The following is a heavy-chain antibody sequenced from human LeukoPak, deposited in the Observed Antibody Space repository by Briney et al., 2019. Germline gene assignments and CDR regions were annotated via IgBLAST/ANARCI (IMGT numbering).Heavy chain of an antibody. J-gene: IGHJ3*02. Sequence: GGSLRLSCAASGFTFSSYSMNWVRQAPGKGLEWVSSISCSSSYIYYADSVKGRFTISRDNAKNSLYLQMNSLRAEDTAVYYCARDPRGGYSGYDVAFDIWGQGTMVTVSS. CDR3: ARDPRGGYSGYDVAFDI. D-gene: IGHD5-12*01. CDR1: GFTFSSYS. V-gene: IGHV3-21*01. CDR2: ISCSSSYI.